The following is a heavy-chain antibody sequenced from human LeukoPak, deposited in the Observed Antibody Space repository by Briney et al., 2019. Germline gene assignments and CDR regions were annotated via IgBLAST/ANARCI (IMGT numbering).Heavy chain of an antibody. CDR3: VRDLYMASPSPDY. J-gene: IGHJ4*02. D-gene: IGHD4-11*01. V-gene: IGHV1-2*02. Sequence: ASVKVSCKASGYTFTDYNMHWVRQAPGQGPEWMGWISPHSGDTNYAQKFRGRVTMTRDTSITTAYMELTTLTSDDTAVYYCVRDLYMASPSPDYWGRGTLVTVSS. CDR2: ISPHSGDT. CDR1: GYTFTDYN.